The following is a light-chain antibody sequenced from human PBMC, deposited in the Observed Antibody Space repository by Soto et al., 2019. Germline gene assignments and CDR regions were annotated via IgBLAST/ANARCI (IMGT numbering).Light chain of an antibody. CDR1: QGIGDT. J-gene: IGKJ4*01. CDR2: DTS. Sequence: ETVFTQSPATLSLSPGARATLSCRASQGIGDTLAWYQHKPGQTPRLLIYDTSTRATGVPTRFSGSRSGAEGTITINSLKSEDFEVYEGQPYNNWPLTFGGGTKVDIK. CDR3: QPYNNWPLT. V-gene: IGKV3-15*01.